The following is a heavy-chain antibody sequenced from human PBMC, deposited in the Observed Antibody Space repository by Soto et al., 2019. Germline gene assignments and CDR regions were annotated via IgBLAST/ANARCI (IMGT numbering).Heavy chain of an antibody. CDR3: ARPRYCGYDCYLKHYSGMDV. CDR1: GDTFSSYI. CDR2: VIPVLTTT. J-gene: IGHJ6*02. Sequence: QVQLVQSGAEVKKPGSSVRVSCRSSGDTFSSYIVNWLRLAPGRGLEWMGRVIPVLTTTDYAQNFRGRVTISADRSTNTVYLDLSSLRSADTAVYYCARPRYCGYDCYLKHYSGMDVWGQGSLVTVAS. V-gene: IGHV1-69*08. D-gene: IGHD2-21*02.